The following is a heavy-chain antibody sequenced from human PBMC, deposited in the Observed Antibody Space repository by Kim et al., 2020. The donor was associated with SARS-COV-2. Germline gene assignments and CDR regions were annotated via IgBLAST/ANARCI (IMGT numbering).Heavy chain of an antibody. Sequence: SETLSLTCTVSGGSISSYYWSWIRQPPGKGLEWIGYIYYSGSTNHNPSLKSRVTISVDTSKNQFSLKLSSVTAADTAVYYCASMRYSSSWQFDYWGQGTMVTVSS. CDR2: IYYSGST. CDR3: ASMRYSSSWQFDY. J-gene: IGHJ4*02. V-gene: IGHV4-59*01. D-gene: IGHD6-13*01. CDR1: GGSISSYY.